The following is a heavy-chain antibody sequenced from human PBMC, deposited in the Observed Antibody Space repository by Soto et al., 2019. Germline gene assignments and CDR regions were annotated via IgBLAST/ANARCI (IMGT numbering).Heavy chain of an antibody. J-gene: IGHJ4*02. CDR1: WDSVSSNSVV. V-gene: IGHV6-1*01. D-gene: IGHD3-16*02. CDR3: PRGAFIVSPCTGFAY. Sequence: PSQTLSLTCAISWDSVSSNSVVWNWIRQSPSRGLEWLGRTYYRSKWFYEYAESVRSRIAINPDTSKNQFSLQLNSVTPEDTAVYYCPRGAFIVSPCTGFAYWGQGTPVTVSS. CDR2: TYYRSKWFY.